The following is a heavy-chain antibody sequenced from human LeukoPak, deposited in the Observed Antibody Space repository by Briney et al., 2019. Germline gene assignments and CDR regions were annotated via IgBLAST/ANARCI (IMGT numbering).Heavy chain of an antibody. D-gene: IGHD3-10*01. Sequence: ASVKVSCKASGYTFTAYYMHWVRQAPGQGLEWMGWINPNSGGTNYAQKFQGRVTMTRDTSISTVYMELSRLRSADTAVYYCARDPSAVRGVITGTLLDYWGQGTLVTVSS. CDR1: GYTFTAYY. CDR3: ARDPSAVRGVITGTLLDY. CDR2: INPNSGGT. V-gene: IGHV1-2*02. J-gene: IGHJ4*02.